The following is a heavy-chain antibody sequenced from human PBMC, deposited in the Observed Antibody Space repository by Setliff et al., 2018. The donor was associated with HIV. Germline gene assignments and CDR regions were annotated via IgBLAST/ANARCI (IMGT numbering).Heavy chain of an antibody. CDR2: IFHSAST. CDR1: GYSISSGYY. Sequence: SETLSLTCAVSGYSISSGYYWGWIRQPPGKGLEWIGSIFHSASTTYNPSLKSRVTISIDTSKSQFSLKLTSVTAADTAVYYCARRGAYGYDYFDYWGPGTLVTVSS. V-gene: IGHV4-38-2*01. J-gene: IGHJ4*02. CDR3: ARRGAYGYDYFDY. D-gene: IGHD5-12*01.